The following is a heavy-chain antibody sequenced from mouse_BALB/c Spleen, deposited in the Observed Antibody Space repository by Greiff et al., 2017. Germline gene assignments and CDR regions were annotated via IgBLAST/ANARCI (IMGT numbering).Heavy chain of an antibody. CDR3: ARGGITKGFAY. J-gene: IGHJ3*01. CDR1: GFNIKDTY. CDR2: IDPANGNT. Sequence: VQLKQSGAELVKPGASVKLSCTASGFNIKDTYMHWVKQRPEQGLEWIGRIDPANGNTKYDPKFQGKATITADTSSNTAYLQLSSLTSEDTAVYYCARGGITKGFAYWGQGTLVTVSA. V-gene: IGHV14-3*02.